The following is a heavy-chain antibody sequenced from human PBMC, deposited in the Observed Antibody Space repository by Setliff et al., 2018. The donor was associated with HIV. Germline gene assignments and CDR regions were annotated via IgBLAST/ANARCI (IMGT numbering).Heavy chain of an antibody. J-gene: IGHJ4*02. CDR2: ISSSSSSI. D-gene: IGHD1-26*01. Sequence: PGGSLRLSCAASGFTFSNYAMSWVRQAPGKGLEWISCISSSSSSIYYADSVKGRFTISRDNAKNSLYLQMKSLRAEDTAVYYCATDCAVVGGTGSLDSWGQGTLVTVSS. CDR1: GFTFSNYA. V-gene: IGHV3-48*01. CDR3: ATDCAVVGGTGSLDS.